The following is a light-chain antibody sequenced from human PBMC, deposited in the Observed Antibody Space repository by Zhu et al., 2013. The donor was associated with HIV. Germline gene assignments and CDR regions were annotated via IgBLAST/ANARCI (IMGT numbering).Light chain of an antibody. Sequence: QSALTQPASVSGSPGQSITISCTGTINDIGAYNYVSWYQQHPGKAPKLMLYEVSNRPSGVSDRFSGSKSGNAASLTISGLQAEDEADYYCSSYTTSSTRVFGTGTKVTVL. V-gene: IGLV2-14*01. CDR1: INDIGAYNY. CDR3: SSYTTSSTRV. CDR2: EVS. J-gene: IGLJ1*01.